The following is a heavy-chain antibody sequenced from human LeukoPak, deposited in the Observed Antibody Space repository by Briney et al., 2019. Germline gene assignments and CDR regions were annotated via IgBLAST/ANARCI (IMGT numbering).Heavy chain of an antibody. D-gene: IGHD6-19*01. CDR3: ARDLRGSGWYFDY. CDR2: IKQHGSEK. J-gene: IGHJ4*02. Sequence: GGSLRLSCAASGFTVSSNYMSWVRQAPGKGLEWVANIKQHGSEKYYADSVKGRFTISRDNGKNSVYLQMNSLRAEDAAVYYCARDLRGSGWYFDYWGQGTLVTVSS. CDR1: GFTVSSNY. V-gene: IGHV3-7*03.